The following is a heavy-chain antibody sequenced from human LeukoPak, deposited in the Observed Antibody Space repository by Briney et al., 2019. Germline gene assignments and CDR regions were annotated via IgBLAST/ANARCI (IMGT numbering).Heavy chain of an antibody. V-gene: IGHV4-39*01. J-gene: IGHJ3*02. CDR2: IYYTGNT. Sequence: SETLSLTCTVSGGSISSSSYYWGWVRQPPGKGLEWLGSIYYTGNTYYNPSLKSRDTISVDTSKSQFSLKLSSVTAADTAVYYCARLTTVVEKDAFDIWGQGTMVTVSS. CDR3: ARLTTVVEKDAFDI. D-gene: IGHD4-23*01. CDR1: GGSISSSSYY.